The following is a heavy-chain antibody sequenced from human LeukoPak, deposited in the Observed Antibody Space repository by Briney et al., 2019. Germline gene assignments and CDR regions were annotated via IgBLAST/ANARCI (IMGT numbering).Heavy chain of an antibody. CDR3: ARALGSYSDY. CDR1: GFTFSTSW. Sequence: PGGSLRLSCAGSGFTFSTSWMHWVRQAPGKALVWVSRINDDGSRINYADSVKGRFTISRDNAKNTLYLQMSSLRAEDTAVYYCARALGSYSDYWGQETLVSVSS. D-gene: IGHD1-26*01. V-gene: IGHV3-74*01. J-gene: IGHJ4*02. CDR2: INDDGSRI.